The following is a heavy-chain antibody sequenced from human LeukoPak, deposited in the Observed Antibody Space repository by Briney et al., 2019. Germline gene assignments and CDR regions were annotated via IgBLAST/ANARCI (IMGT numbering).Heavy chain of an antibody. J-gene: IGHJ4*02. V-gene: IGHV1-24*01. D-gene: IGHD5-18*01. Sequence: EASVKVSCKVSGYTLTELSMHWVRQAPGKGLEWMGGFDPEDSETIYAQKFQGRVTMTEDTSTDTAYMELSSLRSEDTAVYYCATALLLDTAMVDFDYWGQGTLVTVSS. CDR2: FDPEDSET. CDR3: ATALLLDTAMVDFDY. CDR1: GYTLTELS.